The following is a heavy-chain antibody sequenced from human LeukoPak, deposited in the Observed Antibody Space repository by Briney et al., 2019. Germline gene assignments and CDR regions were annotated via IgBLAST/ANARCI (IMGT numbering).Heavy chain of an antibody. V-gene: IGHV3-33*01. J-gene: IGHJ4*02. CDR3: ARHLVGSGGSQGENFDY. D-gene: IGHD2-15*01. CDR2: IWYDGSNK. Sequence: GRSLRLSRAASGFTFSSYGMHWVRQAPGKGLEWVAVIWYDGSNKYYADSVKGRFTISRDNSKNTLYLQMNSLRAEDTAVYYCARHLVGSGGSQGENFDYWGQGTLVTVSS. CDR1: GFTFSSYG.